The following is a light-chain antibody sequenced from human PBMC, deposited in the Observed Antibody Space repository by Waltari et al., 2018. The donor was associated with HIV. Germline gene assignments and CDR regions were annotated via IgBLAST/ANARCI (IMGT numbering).Light chain of an antibody. V-gene: IGKV1-5*03. J-gene: IGKJ2*03. CDR1: QSISSW. CDR2: KAS. Sequence: DIQMTQQPSTLSDTVGDRVTITCRASQSISSWLAWYQQKPGKAPKLLIYKASSLESGVPSRFSGSGSGTEFTLTISSLQPDDFATYYCQQYNSYPYSFGQGTKLEIK. CDR3: QQYNSYPYS.